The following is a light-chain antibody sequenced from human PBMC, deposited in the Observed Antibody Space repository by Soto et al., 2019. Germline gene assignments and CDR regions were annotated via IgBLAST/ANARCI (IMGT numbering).Light chain of an antibody. V-gene: IGKV3-11*01. CDR1: QGVTSY. CDR3: QQRSSWLWT. Sequence: EIVLTQSPATLSLSPGERATLSCRASQGVTSYLAWFQQKPGQAPRLLIYDASTRATGIPARFSGSGSGTDFTLTISSLEPEDFAVYYCQQRSSWLWTFGQGTKVEIK. CDR2: DAS. J-gene: IGKJ1*01.